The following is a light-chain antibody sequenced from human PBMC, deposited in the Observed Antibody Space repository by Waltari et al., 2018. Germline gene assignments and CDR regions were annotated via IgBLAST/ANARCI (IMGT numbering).Light chain of an antibody. V-gene: IGLV2-11*01. Sequence: QSALTQPRSVSGSPGQSVTISCTGTSSDVGGYNYVSWYQQHQGKAPKPMIYDVSKRPSGVPDRFSGSKSGNTASLTISGLQAEDEADYYCCSYAGSYTVVFGGGTKLTVL. J-gene: IGLJ2*01. CDR1: SSDVGGYNY. CDR3: CSYAGSYTVV. CDR2: DVS.